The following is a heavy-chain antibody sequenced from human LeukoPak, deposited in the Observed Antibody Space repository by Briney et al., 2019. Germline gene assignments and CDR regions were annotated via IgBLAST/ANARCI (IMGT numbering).Heavy chain of an antibody. V-gene: IGHV2-70*12. CDR1: GFSLSTSGMC. Sequence: SGPTLVNPTQTLTLTCIFSGFSLSTSGMCVSWIRQPPGKALDWLALIDWDDDKYYSTSLKTRLTISKDTSKNQVVLTMTNMDPVDTGTYYCGRYFIAASGIYWFDPWGQGTLVTVSS. CDR2: IDWDDDK. CDR3: GRYFIAASGIYWFDP. D-gene: IGHD6-13*01. J-gene: IGHJ5*02.